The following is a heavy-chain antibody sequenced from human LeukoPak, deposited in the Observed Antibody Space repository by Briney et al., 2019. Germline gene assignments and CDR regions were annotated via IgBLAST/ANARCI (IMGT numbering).Heavy chain of an antibody. CDR2: ISGSGGST. J-gene: IGHJ4*02. CDR1: GFTFSSYA. V-gene: IGHV3-23*01. Sequence: GGSLRLSCAVSGFTFSSYAMSWVRQAPGKGLEWVSGISGSGGSTYYADSVKGRFTISRDSSKNTVYLQMNSLRAEDTAVYYCARHGSDPTSAIYYFDSWGQGTLVTVSS. D-gene: IGHD2-15*01. CDR3: ARHGSDPTSAIYYFDS.